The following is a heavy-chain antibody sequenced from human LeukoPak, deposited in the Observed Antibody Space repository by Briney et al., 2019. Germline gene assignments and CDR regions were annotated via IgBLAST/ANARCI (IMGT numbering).Heavy chain of an antibody. CDR2: IWSDSTNQ. CDR1: GVTFSHYG. D-gene: IGHD4-11*01. V-gene: IGHV3-33*06. J-gene: IGHJ5*02. CDR3: AKDAQRGFDYSNSLEH. Sequence: GGTLRLSCAASGVTFSHYGMHWARHAPATGLEWVAVIWSDSTNQFYADSVKGLFTISRNNFNTTVSLQMNSLRAEDTAIYYCAKDAQRGFDYSNSLEHWGQGSLVTVSS.